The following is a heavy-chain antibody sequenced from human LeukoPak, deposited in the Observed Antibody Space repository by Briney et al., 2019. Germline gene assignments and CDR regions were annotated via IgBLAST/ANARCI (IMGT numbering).Heavy chain of an antibody. CDR2: INSEGSST. CDR3: VREIRYGGMSDY. D-gene: IGHD4-17*01. V-gene: IGHV3-74*01. J-gene: IGHJ4*02. Sequence: GGSLRLSCAASAFTFSIYQMHCVRQAPGKGLVWVSHINSEGSSTNYADSVKGRFTISRDNANNTVDLQMSSLRAEGTAVYDCVREIRYGGMSDYWGQGTLVTVSS. CDR1: AFTFSIYQ.